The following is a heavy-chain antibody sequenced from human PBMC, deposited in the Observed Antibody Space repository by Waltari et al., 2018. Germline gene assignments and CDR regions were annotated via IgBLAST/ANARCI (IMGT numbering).Heavy chain of an antibody. D-gene: IGHD2-15*01. Sequence: QVQLQQWGAGQLQPSETLSLTCAVYGVPFSGYYWGWIRQPPGKGLEWIGEINHNGNIKPNPSLRSRLTMLIDTSKSQFALKLNSVTAADTGVYYCVRLEDCTGPGGNCYSADSFAMDVWGQGTMVTVSS. CDR2: INHNGNI. J-gene: IGHJ6*02. V-gene: IGHV4-34*02. CDR3: VRLEDCTGPGGNCYSADSFAMDV. CDR1: GVPFSGYY.